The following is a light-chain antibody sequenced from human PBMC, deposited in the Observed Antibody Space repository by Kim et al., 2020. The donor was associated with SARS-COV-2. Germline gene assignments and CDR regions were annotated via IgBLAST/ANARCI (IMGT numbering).Light chain of an antibody. J-gene: IGLJ2*01. CDR1: TLRSHY. Sequence: SSELTQVPAVSVALGQTVRITCQGDTLRSHYATWYQQKPGQAPVVVIYCRNDRLSGIPDRFSGSSTGDTASLTINGAQAEDEADYYCNSRDRSTNQLVFGGGTKLTVL. V-gene: IGLV3-19*01. CDR2: CRN. CDR3: NSRDRSTNQLV.